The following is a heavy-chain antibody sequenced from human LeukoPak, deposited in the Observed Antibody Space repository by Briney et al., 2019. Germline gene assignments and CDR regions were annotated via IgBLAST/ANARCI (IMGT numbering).Heavy chain of an antibody. CDR1: GFTFSSYA. D-gene: IGHD3-22*01. V-gene: IGHV3-23*01. Sequence: GGSLRLSCAASGFTFSSYAMSWVRQAPGKGLEWVSAISGSGGSTYYADSVKGRFTISRDNSKNTLYPQMNSLRAEDTAVYYCAKNGGRYYDSSGYSSYWGQGTLVTVSS. CDR2: ISGSGGST. J-gene: IGHJ4*02. CDR3: AKNGGRYYDSSGYSSY.